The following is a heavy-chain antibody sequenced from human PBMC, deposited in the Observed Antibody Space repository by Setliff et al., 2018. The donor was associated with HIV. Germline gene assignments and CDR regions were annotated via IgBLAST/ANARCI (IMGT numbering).Heavy chain of an antibody. D-gene: IGHD3-22*01. CDR3: ARGGGYDRSGYYPFDY. J-gene: IGHJ4*02. CDR1: GGSLSGYH. CDR2: INHSGST. Sequence: PLETLSLTCAVYGGSLSGYHWSWIRRSPEKGLEWIGEINHSGSTNYNPSLKSRVTMSVDTSKNQFSLKLSSVTAADTAVYYCARGGGYDRSGYYPFDYWGQGTPVTVSS. V-gene: IGHV4-34*01.